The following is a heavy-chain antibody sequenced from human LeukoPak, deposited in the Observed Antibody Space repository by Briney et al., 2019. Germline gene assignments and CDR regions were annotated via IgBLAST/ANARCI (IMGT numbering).Heavy chain of an antibody. J-gene: IGHJ4*02. Sequence: GGSLRRSCAVSGFTFSDYYMSWIRRAPGKGLEWVSYISSSSSDTNYADSVRGRFTISRDNAKNSLYLQMNSLRAVDTAMYYCARTPYTSIWYYFDYWGQGTLVTVSS. CDR1: GFTFSDYY. V-gene: IGHV3-11*03. CDR3: ARTPYTSIWYYFDY. D-gene: IGHD6-13*01. CDR2: ISSSSSDT.